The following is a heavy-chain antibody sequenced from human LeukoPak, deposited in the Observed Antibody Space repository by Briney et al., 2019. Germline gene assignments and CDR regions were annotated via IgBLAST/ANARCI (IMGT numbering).Heavy chain of an antibody. V-gene: IGHV1-46*01. J-gene: IGHJ2*01. CDR2: INLSGGRT. Sequence: GASVKVSCKASRYTFTSYYMHSVPQTPGQGLEWMGIINLSGGRTSYAQKFRRRVTQTRDMYTSSVYMELSRKRPEDTAVYYCARDGESSGYYQPNPIWYCDLWGRGTLVTVSS. CDR1: RYTFTSYY. CDR3: ARDGESSGYYQPNPIWYCDL. D-gene: IGHD3-22*01.